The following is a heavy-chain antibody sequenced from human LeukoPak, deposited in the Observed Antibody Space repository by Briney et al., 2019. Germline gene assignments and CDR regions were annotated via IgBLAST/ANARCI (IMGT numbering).Heavy chain of an antibody. V-gene: IGHV4-4*07. CDR1: GGSISSYY. CDR2: IYTSGST. D-gene: IGHD2-2*02. CDR3: ASYCSSTSCYTPRFDY. Sequence: SETLSLTCTVSGGSISSYYWSWIRQPAGKGLEWIGRIYTSGSTNYNPSLKSRVTMSVDTSKNQFSLKLSSVTAADTAVYYCASYCSSTSCYTPRFDYWGQGTLVTVSS. J-gene: IGHJ4*02.